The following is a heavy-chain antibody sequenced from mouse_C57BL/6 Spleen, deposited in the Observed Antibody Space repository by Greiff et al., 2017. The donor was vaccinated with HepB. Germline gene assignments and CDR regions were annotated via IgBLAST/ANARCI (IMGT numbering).Heavy chain of an antibody. CDR3: ARITTVVASPFYWYFDV. Sequence: QVQLKESGPGILQPSQTLSLTCSFSGFSLSTFGMGVGWIRQPSGKGLEWLAHIWWDDDKYYNPALKSRLTISKDTSKNQVFLKIANVDTADTATYYCARITTVVASPFYWYFDVWGTGTTVTVSS. CDR2: IWWDDDK. D-gene: IGHD1-1*01. J-gene: IGHJ1*03. V-gene: IGHV8-8*01. CDR1: GFSLSTFGMG.